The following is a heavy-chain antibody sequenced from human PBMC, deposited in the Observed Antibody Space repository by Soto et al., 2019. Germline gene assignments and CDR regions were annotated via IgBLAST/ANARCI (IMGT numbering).Heavy chain of an antibody. CDR3: AKYGSRWYEDY. Sequence: EVQLLESGGGLVQPGGSLRLSCAASGFTFSSYGMTWVRQAPGKGLEGVSSISGSDGSTYYADSVKGRFTISRDNSKNPLYLQMNSLRAEDTAVYYCAKYGSRWYEDYWGQGTLVTVSS. CDR1: GFTFSSYG. D-gene: IGHD6-13*01. CDR2: ISGSDGST. V-gene: IGHV3-23*01. J-gene: IGHJ4*02.